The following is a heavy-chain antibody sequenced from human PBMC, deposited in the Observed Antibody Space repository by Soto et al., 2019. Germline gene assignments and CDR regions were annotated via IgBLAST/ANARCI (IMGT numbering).Heavy chain of an antibody. Sequence: SETLSLTCTVSGGSISSGDYYWSWIRQPPGKGLEWIGYIYYSGSTYYNPSLKSRVTISVDTSKNQFSLKLSSVTAADTAVYYCARLWGDYYDSSGYYWEVSNWFDPWGQGTLVTVS. CDR2: IYYSGST. V-gene: IGHV4-30-4*01. D-gene: IGHD3-22*01. CDR1: GGSISSGDYY. CDR3: ARLWGDYYDSSGYYWEVSNWFDP. J-gene: IGHJ5*02.